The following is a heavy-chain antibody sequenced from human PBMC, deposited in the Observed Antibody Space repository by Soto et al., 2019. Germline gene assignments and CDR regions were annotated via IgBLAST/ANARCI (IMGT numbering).Heavy chain of an antibody. V-gene: IGHV3-23*01. D-gene: IGHD1-26*01. CDR1: GFSFSSYA. J-gene: IGHJ5*02. CDR3: AREPQEGRVP. CDR2: ISASGGST. Sequence: EVQLLESGGGLVQPGGSLRLSCAVSGFSFSSYAMNWVRQAPGKGLEWVSAISASGGSTYYADSVKGRFTISRDNSKNTLYVQLKRVSIVDTAVYYCAREPQEGRVPWGQGALVIVSS.